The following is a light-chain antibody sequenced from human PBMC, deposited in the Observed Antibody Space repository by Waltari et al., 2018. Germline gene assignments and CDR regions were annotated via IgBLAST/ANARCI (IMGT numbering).Light chain of an antibody. V-gene: IGLV3-25*03. Sequence: SFELTQPPSLSVSPGQTARITCSGDALSKQYAHWPQQRPGLAPVLGIYKDSERPSGIPERFSGSSSGTTVTLTLSGVQAEDEADYYCQSADSSGSVVFGGGTKLTVL. CDR1: ALSKQY. CDR2: KDS. J-gene: IGLJ2*01. CDR3: QSADSSGSVV.